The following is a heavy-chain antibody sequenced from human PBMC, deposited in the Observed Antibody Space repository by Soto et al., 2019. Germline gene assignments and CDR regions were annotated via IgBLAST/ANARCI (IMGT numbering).Heavy chain of an antibody. D-gene: IGHD3-22*01. J-gene: IGHJ4*02. Sequence: SVKVSCKASGGTFSSYAISWVRQAPGQGLEWMGGIIPIFGTANYAQKFQGRVTITADESTSTAYMELSSLRPEDRAVYYCARALRYYDSSGYYYGLDYWGQGTLVTVSS. CDR3: ARALRYYDSSGYYYGLDY. CDR2: IIPIFGTA. V-gene: IGHV1-69*13. CDR1: GGTFSSYA.